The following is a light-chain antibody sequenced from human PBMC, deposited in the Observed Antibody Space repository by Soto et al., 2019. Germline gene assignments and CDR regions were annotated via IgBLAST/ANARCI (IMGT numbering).Light chain of an antibody. CDR3: QQRSNWPYT. J-gene: IGKJ2*01. Sequence: EIVLTQSPATLSLSPGERATLSCRASQSVSSYLAWYQQKPGQAPSLLISDASNKTTGIPARFSGSGSGTDFTLTISSLETEDFAVYYCQQRSNWPYTFGQGTKREIK. V-gene: IGKV3-11*01. CDR2: DAS. CDR1: QSVSSY.